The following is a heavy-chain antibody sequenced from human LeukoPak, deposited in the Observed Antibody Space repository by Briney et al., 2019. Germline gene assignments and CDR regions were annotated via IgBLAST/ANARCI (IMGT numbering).Heavy chain of an antibody. J-gene: IGHJ3*02. D-gene: IGHD6-6*01. CDR3: ARGRGDLAARAFDI. Sequence: SQTLSLTCAISGDSDSSNSASWSWIRQSPSRGLEWLGRAYYRSKWSNDYAGSVRSRITINPDTTKNQFSLLLNSVTPEDTAIYYCARGRGDLAARAFDIWGQGTMVTVSS. CDR1: GDSDSSNSAS. V-gene: IGHV6-1*01. CDR2: AYYRSKWSN.